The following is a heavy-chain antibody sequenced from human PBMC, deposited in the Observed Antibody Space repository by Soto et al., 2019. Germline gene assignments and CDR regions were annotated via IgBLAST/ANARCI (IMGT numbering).Heavy chain of an antibody. CDR1: GGSISSGGYY. CDR2: IYYSGST. D-gene: IGHD4-17*01. J-gene: IGHJ3*02. V-gene: IGHV4-31*03. CDR3: ARAVADYGDYELSWYAFDI. Sequence: PSETLSLTCTVSGGSISSGGYYWSWIRQHPGKGLEWIGYIYYSGSTYYNPSLKSRVTISVDTSKNQFSLKLSSVTAADTAVYYCARAVADYGDYELSWYAFDIWGQGTMVTVSS.